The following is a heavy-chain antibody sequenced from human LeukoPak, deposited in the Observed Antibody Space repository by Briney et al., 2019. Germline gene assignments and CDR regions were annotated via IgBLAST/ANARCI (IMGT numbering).Heavy chain of an antibody. D-gene: IGHD3-3*01. CDR3: ARLRFLEWSDAFDI. CDR1: GYTFTSYD. CDR2: MNPNSGNT. J-gene: IGHJ3*02. Sequence: ASVKVSCKASGYTFTSYDINWVRQATGQGLEWMGWMNPNSGNTGYAQKFQGRVTMTRNTSISTAYMELSSLRSEDTAVYYCARLRFLEWSDAFDIWGQGTMVTVSS. V-gene: IGHV1-8*01.